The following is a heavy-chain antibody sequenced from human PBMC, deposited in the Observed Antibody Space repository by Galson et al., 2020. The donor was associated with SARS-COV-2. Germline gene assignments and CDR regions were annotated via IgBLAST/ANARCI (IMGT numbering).Heavy chain of an antibody. CDR3: ASAILIYQIDY. CDR2: ISYDGSNK. V-gene: IGHV3-30*03. CDR1: GFTFSSYG. J-gene: IGHJ4*02. D-gene: IGHD2-2*02. Sequence: SLRLSCAASGFTFSSYGMHWVRQAPGKGLEWVAVISYDGSNKYYADSVKGRFTISRDNSKNTLYLQMNSLRSEDTAVYYCASAILIYQIDYWGQGTLVTVSS.